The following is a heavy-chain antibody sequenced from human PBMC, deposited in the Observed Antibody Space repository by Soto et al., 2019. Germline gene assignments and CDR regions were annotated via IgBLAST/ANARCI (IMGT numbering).Heavy chain of an antibody. J-gene: IGHJ4*02. CDR2: IWNDGIRK. CDR3: ARDDDNDANALDY. V-gene: IGHV3-33*01. CDR1: VFTFSKYG. Sequence: GGSLRLSCAASVFTFSKYGMHWVRQAPGKGLEWVALIWNDGIRKVYVDSVKGRFTISRDNSKNTLDLQMNNLRDEDTAVYYCARDDDNDANALDYWGPGTLVTVS.